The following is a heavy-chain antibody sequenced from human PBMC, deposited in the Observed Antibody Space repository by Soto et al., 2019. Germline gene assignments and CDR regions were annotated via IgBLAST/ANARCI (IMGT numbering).Heavy chain of an antibody. CDR3: ARALSGYDPY. D-gene: IGHD5-12*01. V-gene: IGHV3-30-3*01. CDR2: ISYDGNNT. CDR1: GFTFSSYA. J-gene: IGHJ4*02. Sequence: QVQLVESGGGVVQTGRSLRLSCAASGFTFSSYAMHWVRQAPGKGLEWVALISYDGNNTYYADSVKGRFTISRDNSKNTLYLQMNSLRAEDTAVYYCARALSGYDPYWGQGTLVTVSS.